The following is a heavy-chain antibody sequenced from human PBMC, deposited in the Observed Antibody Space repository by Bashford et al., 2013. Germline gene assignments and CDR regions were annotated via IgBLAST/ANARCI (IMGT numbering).Heavy chain of an antibody. CDR1: GGSISSGFTT. D-gene: IGHD6-13*01. CDR2: SFIWGH. CDR3: ARDLAGKDAFDI. J-gene: IGHJ3*02. V-gene: IGHV4-31*03. Sequence: TLSLTCIVSGGSISSGFTTGAGSASAQGRAWSGLGTSFIWGHLLQPSLKSRVTISIDTSKNQFSLELTSVTAADTAVYFCARDLAGKDAFDIWGQGTMVTVSS.